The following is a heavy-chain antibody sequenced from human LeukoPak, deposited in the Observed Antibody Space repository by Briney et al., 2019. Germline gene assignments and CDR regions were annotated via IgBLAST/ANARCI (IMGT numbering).Heavy chain of an antibody. CDR2: INYSGRS. J-gene: IGHJ4*02. D-gene: IGHD2-21*01. V-gene: IGHV4-59*08. CDR1: GNSIISAF. Sequence: SQTLSLTCIVSGNSIISAFWSWTRQPPGKGLDWIGYINYSGRSEYDPYLKSRVTISVDRSRKRVSLKMRSVTAADTAVYYCARLDCLSDECYNYWAVGALVTVSS. CDR3: ARLDCLSDECYNY.